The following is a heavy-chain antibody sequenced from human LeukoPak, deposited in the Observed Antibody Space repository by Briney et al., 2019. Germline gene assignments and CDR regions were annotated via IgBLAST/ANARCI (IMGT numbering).Heavy chain of an antibody. D-gene: IGHD1-26*01. Sequence: GGSLRLSCAASGLTFNSYAMTWVRQAPEKGLEWVSSISDSGVSTYYADSVKGRFTISRDNSKNTLYLQMNSLRAEDTALYYCAKGLRGIYDYWGQGTLVTVSS. V-gene: IGHV3-23*01. CDR1: GLTFNSYA. CDR2: ISDSGVST. CDR3: AKGLRGIYDY. J-gene: IGHJ4*02.